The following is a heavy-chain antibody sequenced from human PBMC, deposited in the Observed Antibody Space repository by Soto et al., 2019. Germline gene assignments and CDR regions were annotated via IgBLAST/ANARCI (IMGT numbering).Heavy chain of an antibody. CDR3: PKSRTQGGKRGLYAH. D-gene: IGHD2-8*01. CDR2: IDERGATT. Sequence: EVQLLDSGGRLVQPGGSLRLSCAASGFTLRDYTMSWVRRAPGKGLEWVSSIDERGATTSNAESVRGRFTISRDDSKNPLKLQMTSLRDEDTTVFLWPKSRTQGGKRGLYAHWGRGPKVPVPS. CDR1: GFTLRDYT. J-gene: IGHJ4*02. V-gene: IGHV3-23*01.